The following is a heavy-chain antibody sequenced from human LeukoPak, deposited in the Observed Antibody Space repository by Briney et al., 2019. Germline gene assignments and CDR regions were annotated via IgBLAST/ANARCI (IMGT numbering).Heavy chain of an antibody. Sequence: ASVKVSCKASGYTXSSYGITGVRQAPGQGLEWMGWISAYNGNTNYAQKFLGRVTMTTDTSTSTAYMELRSLRSDDTAVYYCARDLLLGAAFDYWGQGTLVTVSS. CDR2: ISAYNGNT. J-gene: IGHJ4*02. V-gene: IGHV1-18*01. CDR3: ARDLLLGAAFDY. D-gene: IGHD2-15*01. CDR1: GYTXSSYG.